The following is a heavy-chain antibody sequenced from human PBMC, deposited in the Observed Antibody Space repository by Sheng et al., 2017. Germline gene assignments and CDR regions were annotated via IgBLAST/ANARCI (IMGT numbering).Heavy chain of an antibody. Sequence: QVQLVESGGGVVQPGRSLRLSCAASGFTFSSYGMHWVRQAPGKGMEWVAVISYDGSNKYYADSVKGRFTISRDNSKNTLYLQMNSLRAEDTAVYYCAKEDYFGSGSYLGYWGQGTLVTVSS. CDR2: ISYDGSNK. CDR1: GFTFSSYG. D-gene: IGHD3-10*01. J-gene: IGHJ4*02. V-gene: IGHV3-30*18. CDR3: AKEDYFGSGSYLGY.